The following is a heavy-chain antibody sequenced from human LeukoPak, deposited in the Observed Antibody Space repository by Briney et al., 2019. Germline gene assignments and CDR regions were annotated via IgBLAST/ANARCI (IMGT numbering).Heavy chain of an antibody. V-gene: IGHV3-33*08. CDR1: GLTFSGYD. CDR3: ARVRADSSGHDIDY. D-gene: IGHD3-22*01. Sequence: GGSLRLSCAASGLTFSGYDMHWVRQAPGKGLEWVAILWYDGSNEYYADSVKGRFTMSRDNSKNTLHLQMNSLRAEDTAVYYCARVRADSSGHDIDYWGQGTLVTVSS. J-gene: IGHJ4*02. CDR2: LWYDGSNE.